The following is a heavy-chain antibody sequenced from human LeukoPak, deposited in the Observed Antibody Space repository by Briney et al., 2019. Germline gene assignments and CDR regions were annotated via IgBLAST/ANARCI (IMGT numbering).Heavy chain of an antibody. CDR3: ARDACSSTSCYTFWFDP. CDR1: GYTFTGYY. Sequence: ASVKVSCKASGYTFTGYYMHWVRQAPGQGLEWMGWINPNSGGTNYAQKFQGRVTMTRDTSISTAYMELSRLRSDDTAVYYCARDACSSTSCYTFWFDPWGQGTLVTVSS. CDR2: INPNSGGT. D-gene: IGHD2-2*02. J-gene: IGHJ5*02. V-gene: IGHV1-2*02.